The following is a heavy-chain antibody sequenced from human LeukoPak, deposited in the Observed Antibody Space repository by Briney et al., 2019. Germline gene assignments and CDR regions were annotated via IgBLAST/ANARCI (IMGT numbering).Heavy chain of an antibody. CDR1: GYTFTGYY. J-gene: IGHJ5*02. D-gene: IGHD3-10*01. Sequence: GASVKVSCKASGYTFTGYYMHWVRQAPGQGLEWMGWINPNSGGTNYAQKFQGRVTMTRDTSTDTAYMELSSLRSEDTAVYYCATQGMDGSGSYYPNDWFDPWGQGTLVTVSS. CDR2: INPNSGGT. CDR3: ATQGMDGSGSYYPNDWFDP. V-gene: IGHV1-2*02.